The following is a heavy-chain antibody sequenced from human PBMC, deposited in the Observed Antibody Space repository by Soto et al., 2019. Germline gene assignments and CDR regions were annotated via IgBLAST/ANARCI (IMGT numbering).Heavy chain of an antibody. CDR3: ARGGGRESYIDY. CDR2: INRSGST. J-gene: IGHJ4*02. V-gene: IGHV4-34*01. CDR1: GGSFSGYY. Sequence: SETLSLTCAVYGGSFSGYYWSWIRQPPGKGLEWIGEINRSGSTNYNPSLKSRVTISVDTSKNQFSLKLSSVTAADTAVYYCARGGGRESYIDYWGQGTLGTVSS. D-gene: IGHD3-10*01.